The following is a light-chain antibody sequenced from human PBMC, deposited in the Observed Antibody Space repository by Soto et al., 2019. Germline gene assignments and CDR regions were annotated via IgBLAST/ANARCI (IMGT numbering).Light chain of an antibody. Sequence: EIVLTQSPGTLSLSPGERATLSCRASQSLSSSNLAWYQQKPGQAPRLLIYGASSRATGIPDRFSGSGSGTDFTLTISRLEPEDFAVYYCQQYGTSPRITFGQGTRLEIK. CDR3: QQYGTSPRIT. J-gene: IGKJ5*01. V-gene: IGKV3-20*01. CDR1: QSLSSSN. CDR2: GAS.